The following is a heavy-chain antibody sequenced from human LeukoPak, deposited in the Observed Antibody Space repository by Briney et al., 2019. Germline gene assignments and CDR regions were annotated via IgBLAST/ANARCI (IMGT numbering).Heavy chain of an antibody. CDR3: ARGSYYADYFDY. D-gene: IGHD1-26*01. CDR1: GYTFTSCA. V-gene: IGHV1-3*01. Sequence: ASVKVSCKASGYTFTSCAMHWVRQAPGQRLEWMGWINAGNGNTKYSQKFQGRVTITRDTSASTAYMELSSLRSEDTAVYYCARGSYYADYFDYWGQGTLVAVSS. CDR2: INAGNGNT. J-gene: IGHJ4*02.